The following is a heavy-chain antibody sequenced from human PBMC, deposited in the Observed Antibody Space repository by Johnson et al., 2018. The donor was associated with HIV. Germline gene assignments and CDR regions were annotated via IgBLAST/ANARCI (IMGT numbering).Heavy chain of an antibody. D-gene: IGHD1-26*01. J-gene: IGHJ3*02. CDR2: IRNSGETD. Sequence: QVQLVESGGGLVKPGGSLRLSCAASGFAFSDYYMSWIRQAPGKGLEWVANIRNSGETDFYADSVKGRFTISRDNSKNTLYLQMNSLRAEDTAVYYCAREGDGSYYASDAFDIWGQGTMVTVSS. V-gene: IGHV3-11*01. CDR3: AREGDGSYYASDAFDI. CDR1: GFAFSDYY.